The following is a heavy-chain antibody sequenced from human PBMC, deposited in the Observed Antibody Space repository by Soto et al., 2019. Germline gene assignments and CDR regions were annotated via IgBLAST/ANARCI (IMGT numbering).Heavy chain of an antibody. D-gene: IGHD6-19*01. J-gene: IGHJ4*02. V-gene: IGHV3-21*06. Sequence: GGSLRLSCVGSGFTFSGYSMAWVRQAPGRGLEWVASISSRSTNIDYADSVKGRFTISRDNAKNLVSLQMSSLRGEDTALYYCTKFTEPGYSSIWYYFEYWGQGTPVTVSS. CDR2: ISSRSTNI. CDR3: TKFTEPGYSSIWYYFEY. CDR1: GFTFSGYS.